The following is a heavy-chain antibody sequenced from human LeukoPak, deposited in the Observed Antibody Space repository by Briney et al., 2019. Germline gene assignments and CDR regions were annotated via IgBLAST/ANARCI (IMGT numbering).Heavy chain of an antibody. Sequence: ASVTVSCKASGYTFTSYGISWVRQAPGQGLEWMGWISAYNGNTNYAQKLQGRVTMTTDTSTSTAYMELRSLRSDDTAVYYCARDSTLYDFWSGYYIDYWGQGTLVTVSS. V-gene: IGHV1-18*01. D-gene: IGHD3-3*01. CDR3: ARDSTLYDFWSGYYIDY. CDR2: ISAYNGNT. J-gene: IGHJ4*02. CDR1: GYTFTSYG.